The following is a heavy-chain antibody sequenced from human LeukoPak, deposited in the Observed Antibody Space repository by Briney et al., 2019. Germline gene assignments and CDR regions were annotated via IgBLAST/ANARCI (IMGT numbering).Heavy chain of an antibody. J-gene: IGHJ4*02. V-gene: IGHV3-21*01. CDR1: GFTFSSYS. CDR3: ARPANIVGATIPDY. D-gene: IGHD1-26*01. CDR2: ISSSSSYI. Sequence: GSLRLSCAASGFTFSSYSMNWVRQAPGKGLEWVSSISSSSSYIYYADSVKGRFTISRDNAKNSLYLQMNSLRAEDTAVYYCARPANIVGATIPDYWGQGTLVTVSS.